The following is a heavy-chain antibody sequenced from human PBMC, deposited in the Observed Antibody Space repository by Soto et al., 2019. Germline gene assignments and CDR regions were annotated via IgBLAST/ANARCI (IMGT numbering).Heavy chain of an antibody. J-gene: IGHJ6*03. CDR1: GFTFSSYA. CDR2: ISGSGGST. V-gene: IGHV3-23*01. Sequence: EVQLLESGGGLVQPGGSLRLSCAASGFTFSSYAMSWVRQAPGKGLEWVSAISGSGGSTYYADSVKGRFTIARDNSKNTLYLQMNSLRAEDTAVYYCAKSYGDYYYYYYMDVWGKGTTVTVSS. D-gene: IGHD3-10*01. CDR3: AKSYGDYYYYYYMDV.